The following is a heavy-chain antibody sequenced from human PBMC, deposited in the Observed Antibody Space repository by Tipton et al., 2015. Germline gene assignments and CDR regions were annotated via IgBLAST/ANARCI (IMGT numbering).Heavy chain of an antibody. V-gene: IGHV3-7*01. Sequence: SLRLSCEASGFTFSSYWMTWVRQATGKRMEWIGQISHDGDEKWYLDSMTGRFTISRDNIKNSLFLQMNSLRVEDTAIYYCARDVNGGYFDLWGPGTTVIVSP. CDR3: ARDVNGGYFDL. D-gene: IGHD3-10*01. J-gene: IGHJ3*01. CDR2: ISHDGDEK. CDR1: GFTFSSYW.